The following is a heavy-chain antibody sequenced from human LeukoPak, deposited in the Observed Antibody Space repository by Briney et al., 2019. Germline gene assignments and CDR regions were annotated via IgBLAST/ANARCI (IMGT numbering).Heavy chain of an antibody. J-gene: IGHJ6*02. CDR2: ISAYNGNT. V-gene: IGHV1-18*01. D-gene: IGHD2-2*01. Sequence: GASVTVSCTASGYTFTSYGISWVRQAPEQGLEWMGWISAYNGNTNYAQKLQGRVTMTTDTSTSTAYMELRSLRSDDTAVYYCASCSTSCYYYGMDVWGQGTTVTVSS. CDR3: ASCSTSCYYYGMDV. CDR1: GYTFTSYG.